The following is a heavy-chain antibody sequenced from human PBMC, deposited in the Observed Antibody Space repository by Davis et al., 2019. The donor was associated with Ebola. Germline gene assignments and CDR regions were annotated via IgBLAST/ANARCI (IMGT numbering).Heavy chain of an antibody. Sequence: GESLKISCKGSGYSFTSYWLGWVRQMPGKGLEWMGSIYPGDSATRYSPSFQGQVTISADESISTAYLQWSSLKASDTAMYYCTRLQYCCRTNCPHDYWGQGTLVTVSS. CDR1: GYSFTSYW. J-gene: IGHJ4*02. CDR3: TRLQYCCRTNCPHDY. CDR2: IYPGDSAT. V-gene: IGHV5-51*01. D-gene: IGHD2-2*01.